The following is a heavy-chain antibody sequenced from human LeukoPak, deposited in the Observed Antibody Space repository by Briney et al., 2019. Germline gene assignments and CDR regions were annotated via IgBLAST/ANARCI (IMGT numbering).Heavy chain of an antibody. CDR2: IYPGDSDT. Sequence: GESLKISCKGFGYSFSTYWIGWVRQMPGKGLEWMGIIYPGDSDTRYSPSFQGQVTISADKSISTAYLQWSSLKASDTAMYYCARRDYYDSSGYVPQYYFDYWGQGTLVTVSS. CDR3: ARRDYYDSSGYVPQYYFDY. J-gene: IGHJ4*02. V-gene: IGHV5-51*01. D-gene: IGHD3-22*01. CDR1: GYSFSTYW.